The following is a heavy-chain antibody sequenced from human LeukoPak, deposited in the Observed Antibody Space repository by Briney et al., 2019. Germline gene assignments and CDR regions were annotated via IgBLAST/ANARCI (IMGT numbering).Heavy chain of an antibody. CDR1: GYSFTSYW. V-gene: IGHV5-51*01. CDR2: IYPGDSDT. CDR3: ARSDFYRGYSYVSPYYYYYMDV. J-gene: IGHJ6*03. D-gene: IGHD5-18*01. Sequence: GESLKISCKGSGYSFTSYWIGWVRQTPGKGLEWMGIIYPGDSDTRYSPSFQGQVTISADKSLSTAYLQWSSLKASDTAMYFCARSDFYRGYSYVSPYYYYYMDVWGKGTTVTISS.